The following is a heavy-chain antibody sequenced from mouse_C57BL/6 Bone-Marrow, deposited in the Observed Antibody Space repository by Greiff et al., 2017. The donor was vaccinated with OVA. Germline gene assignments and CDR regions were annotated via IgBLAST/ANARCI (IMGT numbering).Heavy chain of an antibody. CDR2: ISSGGSYT. Sequence: DVKLVESGGDLVKPGGSLKLSCAASGFTFSSYCMSWVRQTPDKRLEWVATISSGGSYTYYPDSVKGRFTISRDNAKNTLYLQKSRLESEDTAMYCCASPYYYGSESWGQGTSVTVSS. CDR3: ASPYYYGSES. CDR1: GFTFSSYC. J-gene: IGHJ4*01. V-gene: IGHV5-6*02. D-gene: IGHD1-1*01.